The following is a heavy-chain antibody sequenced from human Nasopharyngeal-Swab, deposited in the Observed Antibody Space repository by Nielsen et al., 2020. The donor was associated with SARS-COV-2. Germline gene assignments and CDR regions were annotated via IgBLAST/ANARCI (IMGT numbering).Heavy chain of an antibody. CDR1: GYTFTDYH. V-gene: IGHV1-2*07. CDR3: AREPDMVRGITLFDY. D-gene: IGHD3-10*01. CDR2: INANSGVT. J-gene: IGHJ4*02. Sequence: ASVKVSCKASGYTFTDYHLHWARQAPGQGLEWLGWINANSGVTNYAHKFKGRVTVTRDTSISTAYMELSRLRSDDTAVYYCAREPDMVRGITLFDYWGQGTLVTVSS.